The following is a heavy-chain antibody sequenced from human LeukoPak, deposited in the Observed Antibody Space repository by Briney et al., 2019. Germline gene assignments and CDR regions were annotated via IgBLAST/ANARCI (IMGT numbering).Heavy chain of an antibody. CDR3: ARILGYSYGRGFDP. J-gene: IGHJ5*02. Sequence: NPSETLSLTCTVSGGSISSSSYYSGWIRHPPGKGLEWIGGIFYSGSTYYNPSLKSRVTISVDTSKNQVSLKLSSVTAADTAVYYCARILGYSYGRGFDPWGQGTLVTVSS. CDR2: IFYSGST. D-gene: IGHD5-18*01. CDR1: GGSISSSSYY. V-gene: IGHV4-39*07.